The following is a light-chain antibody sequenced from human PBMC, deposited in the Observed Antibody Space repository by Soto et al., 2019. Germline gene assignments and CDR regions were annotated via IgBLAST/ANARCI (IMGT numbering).Light chain of an antibody. Sequence: IVMTHAPSTLSLSTAERATVSCRASQSVSRFLAWYQQKPAEAPSLLIYDASHRATGIPARFSGSGSGTDFTLTISSLEPEDFAVYYCQHRSNWSLTFGGGTKVDIK. CDR1: QSVSRF. CDR3: QHRSNWSLT. CDR2: DAS. J-gene: IGKJ4*01. V-gene: IGKV3-11*01.